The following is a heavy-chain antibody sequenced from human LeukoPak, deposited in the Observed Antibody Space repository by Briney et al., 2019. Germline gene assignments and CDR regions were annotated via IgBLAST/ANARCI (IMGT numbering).Heavy chain of an antibody. D-gene: IGHD6-13*01. J-gene: IGHJ4*02. CDR3: ARDFGSSWFYFDY. Sequence: GGSLRLSCAASGFTFSSYWMHWVRQAPGKGLVWVSRIDSAGSTTSYADSMKGRSTISRDNAKNTLYLQMNNLRAEDTAVYYCARDFGSSWFYFDYWGQGILVTVSS. CDR1: GFTFSSYW. CDR2: IDSAGSTT. V-gene: IGHV3-74*01.